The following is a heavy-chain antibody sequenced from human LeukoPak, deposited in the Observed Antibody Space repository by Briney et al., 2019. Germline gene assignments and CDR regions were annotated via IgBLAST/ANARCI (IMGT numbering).Heavy chain of an antibody. CDR3: ARGPYYDYVWGSYPNQGIGNWFDP. V-gene: IGHV3-7*01. J-gene: IGHJ5*02. CDR1: GFTFSSYW. D-gene: IGHD3-16*02. Sequence: PGGSLRLSCAASGFTFSSYWMSWVRQAPGKGLEWVANIKQDGSEKYYVDSVKGRFTISRDNAKNSLYLQMNSLRAEDTAVYYCARGPYYDYVWGSYPNQGIGNWFDPWGQGTLVTVSS. CDR2: IKQDGSEK.